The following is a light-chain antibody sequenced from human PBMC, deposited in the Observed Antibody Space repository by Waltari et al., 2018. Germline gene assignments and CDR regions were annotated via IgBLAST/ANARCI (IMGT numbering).Light chain of an antibody. J-gene: IGKJ1*01. Sequence: DIQIPQPPSTLSASVGDRVPLTCRASQSISGWLAWYQQKPGKAPKLLIFDASKLESGVPSRFSGSGFGTEFALTISGLQPDDFATYYCQKYNSAPWTFGQGTRVEIK. CDR1: QSISGW. V-gene: IGKV1-5*01. CDR2: DAS. CDR3: QKYNSAPWT.